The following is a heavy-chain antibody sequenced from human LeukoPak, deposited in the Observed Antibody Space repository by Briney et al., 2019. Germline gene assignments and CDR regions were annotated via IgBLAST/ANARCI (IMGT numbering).Heavy chain of an antibody. V-gene: IGHV3-48*03. J-gene: IGHJ6*03. CDR3: ARVRGYMDV. CDR2: ISSSGSTV. D-gene: IGHD4/OR15-4a*01. Sequence: GGSLRLSCAASGFTFSNYEMNWVRQAPGKGLEWVSYISSSGSTVYYADSVKGRFTISRDNAKNSLYLQMNSLRAEDTAVYYCARVRGYMDVWGKGTTVTVSS. CDR1: GFTFSNYE.